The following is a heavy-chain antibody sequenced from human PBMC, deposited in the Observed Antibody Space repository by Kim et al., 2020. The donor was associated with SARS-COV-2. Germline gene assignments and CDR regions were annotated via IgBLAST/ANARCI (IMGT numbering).Heavy chain of an antibody. V-gene: IGHV5-51*01. CDR1: GYSFTSYW. J-gene: IGHJ4*02. Sequence: GESLKISCKGSGYSFTSYWIGWVRQMPGKGLEWMGIIYPGDSDTRYSPSFQGQVTISADKSISTAYLQWSSLKASDTAMYYCARQTLRNSLWSFEEEFDYWGQGTLVTVSS. CDR2: IYPGDSDT. D-gene: IGHD3-10*01. CDR3: ARQTLRNSLWSFEEEFDY.